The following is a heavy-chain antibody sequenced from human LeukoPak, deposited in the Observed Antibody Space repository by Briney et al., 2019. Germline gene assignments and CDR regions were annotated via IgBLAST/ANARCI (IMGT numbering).Heavy chain of an antibody. CDR1: GITFSDHF. Sequence: GGSLRLSCAASGITFSDHFMTWIRQAPGKGLEWVSLIYGGDAAYYAESVRGRFMISRDNLKNTLFLQMNSLRVEDTAVYYCVTSTGQQFIPYDYWGQGTHVTVSS. CDR3: VTSTGQQFIPYDY. D-gene: IGHD6-13*01. CDR2: IYGGDAA. J-gene: IGHJ4*02. V-gene: IGHV3-66*02.